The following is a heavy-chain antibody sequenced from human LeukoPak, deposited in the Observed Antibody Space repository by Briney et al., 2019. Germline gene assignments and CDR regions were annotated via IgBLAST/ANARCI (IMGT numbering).Heavy chain of an antibody. CDR3: ARGDGIAGTEMDY. CDR2: MNPNSGNT. CDR1: GYTFSSYA. Sequence: ASVKVSCKASGYTFSSYAINWVRQAPGQGLEWMGWMNPNSGNTGYAQKFQGRVTITRNTSISTAYMELSSLRSEDTAVYYCARGDGIAGTEMDYWGQGTLVTVSS. D-gene: IGHD6-13*01. V-gene: IGHV1-8*03. J-gene: IGHJ4*02.